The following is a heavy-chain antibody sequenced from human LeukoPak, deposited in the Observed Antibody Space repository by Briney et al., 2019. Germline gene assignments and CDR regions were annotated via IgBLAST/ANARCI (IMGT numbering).Heavy chain of an antibody. CDR3: ARDFGAADYYYMDV. CDR1: GYTFTSYG. Sequence: ASAKVSCKASGYTFTSYGISWVRQAPGQGLEWMGWISAYDGNTNYAQKLQGRVTMTTDTSTSTAYMELRSLRSDDTAVYYCARDFGAADYYYMDVWGKGTTVTVSS. D-gene: IGHD6-13*01. J-gene: IGHJ6*03. CDR2: ISAYDGNT. V-gene: IGHV1-18*01.